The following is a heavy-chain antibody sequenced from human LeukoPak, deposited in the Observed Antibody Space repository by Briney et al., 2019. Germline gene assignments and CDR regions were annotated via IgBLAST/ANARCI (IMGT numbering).Heavy chain of an antibody. V-gene: IGHV1-2*02. CDR3: ARVGYCSGGSCYSQGWFDP. CDR1: GYTFTGYY. CDR2: INPNSGGT. Sequence: ASVKVSCKASGYTFTGYYMHWVRQAPGQGLEWIGWINPNSGGTNYAQKFQGRVTMTRDTSISTAYMELSRLRSDDTTVYYCARVGYCSGGSCYSQGWFDPWGQGTLVTVSS. J-gene: IGHJ5*02. D-gene: IGHD2-15*01.